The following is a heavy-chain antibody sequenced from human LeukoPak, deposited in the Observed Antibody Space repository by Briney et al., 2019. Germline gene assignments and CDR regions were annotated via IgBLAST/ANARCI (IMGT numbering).Heavy chain of an antibody. CDR3: ARDGYNDAFDI. V-gene: IGHV3-33*01. CDR2: IWYDGSNT. J-gene: IGHJ3*02. D-gene: IGHD1-14*01. Sequence: GGSLRLSCAASGFTFSSYGMHWVRQAPGKGLEWVAVIWYDGSNTYYADSVKGRFTISRDNSKNTLYLQMSSLRAEDTAVYYCARDGYNDAFDIWGQGTMVTVSS. CDR1: GFTFSSYG.